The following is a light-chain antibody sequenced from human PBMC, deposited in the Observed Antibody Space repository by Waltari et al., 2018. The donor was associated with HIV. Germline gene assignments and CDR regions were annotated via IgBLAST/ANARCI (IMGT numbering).Light chain of an antibody. V-gene: IGKV4-1*01. CDR3: QQYYSTPLT. CDR1: RSVLYTSTNKNY. J-gene: IGKJ4*01. CDR2: WAS. Sequence: DIVMTQSPDSLRVSLGERATINCRSSRSVLYTSTNKNYLAWYQQKVGQPPKVVIYWASTRESGVPDRFSGSGSGTNFTLPINNLPAEDVALYFCQQYYSTPLTFGGGTKVEIK.